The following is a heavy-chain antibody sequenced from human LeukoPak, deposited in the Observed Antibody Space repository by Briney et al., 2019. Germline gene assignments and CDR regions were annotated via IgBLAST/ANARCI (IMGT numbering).Heavy chain of an antibody. CDR3: AKATGRRELPTGVDY. CDR1: GFTFSSYA. J-gene: IGHJ4*02. Sequence: GGSLRLSCAASGFTFSSYAMSWVRQAPGKGLEWVSAISGSGGSTYYADSVKGRFTISRDNSKSTLYLQMNSLRAEDTAVYYCAKATGRRELPTGVDYWGQGTLVTVSS. D-gene: IGHD1-26*01. CDR2: ISGSGGST. V-gene: IGHV3-23*01.